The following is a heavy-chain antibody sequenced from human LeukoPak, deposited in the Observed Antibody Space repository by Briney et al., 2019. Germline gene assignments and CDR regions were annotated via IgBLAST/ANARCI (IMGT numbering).Heavy chain of an antibody. J-gene: IGHJ4*02. D-gene: IGHD1-26*01. Sequence: SETLSLTCTVSGGSISSSSYYWGWIRQPPGKGLEWIGSIYYSGSTYYNPSLKSRVTISVDTSKNQFSLKLSSVTAADTAVYYCVRVGQGWEVDSCFDYWGQGTLVTVSS. CDR1: GGSISSSSYY. CDR3: VRVGQGWEVDSCFDY. CDR2: IYYSGST. V-gene: IGHV4-39*07.